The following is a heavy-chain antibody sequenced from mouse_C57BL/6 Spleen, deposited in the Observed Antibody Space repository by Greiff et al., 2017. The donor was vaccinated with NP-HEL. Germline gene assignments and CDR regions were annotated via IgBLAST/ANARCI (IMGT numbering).Heavy chain of an antibody. CDR1: GFTFSDYY. D-gene: IGHD1-1*01. Sequence: EVKVVESEGGLVQPGSSMKLSCTASGFTFSDYYMAWVRQVPEKGLEWVANINYDGSSTYYLDSLKSRFIISRDNAKNILYLQMSSLKSEDTATYYRARMGHYYYGSSDLDVWGTGTTVTVST. V-gene: IGHV5-16*01. CDR3: ARMGHYYYGSSDLDV. J-gene: IGHJ1*03. CDR2: INYDGSST.